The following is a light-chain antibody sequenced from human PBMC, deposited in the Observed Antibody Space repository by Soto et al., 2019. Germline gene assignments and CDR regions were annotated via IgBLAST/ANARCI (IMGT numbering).Light chain of an antibody. V-gene: IGKV3-15*01. CDR2: GAS. Sequence: EVALTQSPATLSVSPGAGATLSCRASQSVGSNLAWYQQKPGQTPRVLIYGASTRAIGVPARFSGSGFGTEFTLTISSLRPEDFVVYYCQQYSNWPLLSFGGGTKVDIK. CDR1: QSVGSN. J-gene: IGKJ4*01. CDR3: QQYSNWPLLS.